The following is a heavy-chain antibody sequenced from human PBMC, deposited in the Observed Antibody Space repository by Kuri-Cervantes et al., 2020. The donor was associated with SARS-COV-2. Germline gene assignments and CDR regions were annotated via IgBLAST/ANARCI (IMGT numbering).Heavy chain of an antibody. J-gene: IGHJ4*02. D-gene: IGHD2-2*01. CDR2: ISYDGSNK. CDR3: ARGRRGVPATVFDY. CDR1: GFTFSSYA. Sequence: GESLKISCAASGFTFSSYAMHWVRQAPGKGLEWVAVISYDGSNKYFAESVKGRFTISRDNSKNTLYLQMSSLRAEDTAVYYCARGRRGVPATVFDYWGQGTLVTVSS. V-gene: IGHV3-30-3*01.